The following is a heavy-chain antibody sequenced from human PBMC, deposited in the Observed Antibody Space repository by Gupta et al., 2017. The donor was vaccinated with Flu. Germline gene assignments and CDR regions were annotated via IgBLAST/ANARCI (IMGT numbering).Heavy chain of an antibody. CDR3: ARDLGYSSSWFDY. CDR2: IWYDGSNK. V-gene: IGHV3-33*01. Sequence: SSYGMHWVRQAPGKGLEWVAVIWYDGSNKYYADSVKGRFTISRDNSKNTLYLQMNSLRAEDTAVYYCARDLGYSSSWFDYWGQGTLVTVSS. J-gene: IGHJ4*02. D-gene: IGHD6-13*01. CDR1: SSYG.